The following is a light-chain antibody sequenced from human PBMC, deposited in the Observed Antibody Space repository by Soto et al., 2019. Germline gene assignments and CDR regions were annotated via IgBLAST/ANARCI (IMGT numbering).Light chain of an antibody. CDR2: DVS. CDR1: QGVTTN. V-gene: IGKV3-15*01. J-gene: IGKJ5*01. CDR3: DQYNNWPSS. Sequence: RATLSCRAGQGVTTNFAWYQQKSGQSPRLLIYDVSIRATGVPARFSGTGSEIDFTITISGLQLESPPFYCTDQYNNWPSSFGQGTRLEIK.